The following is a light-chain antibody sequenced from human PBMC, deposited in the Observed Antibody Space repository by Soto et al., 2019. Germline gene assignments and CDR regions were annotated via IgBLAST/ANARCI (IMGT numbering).Light chain of an antibody. CDR2: GAS. CDR1: QSVSSSY. J-gene: IGKJ3*01. V-gene: IGKV3-20*01. CDR3: HHYGSSP. Sequence: EIVLTQSPATLSLSPGERATLSCRASQSVSSSYLAWYQQKPGQAPRLLIYGASSRATGIPDRFSGSGSGTDFTLTISRLEPEDFAVYYCHHYGSSPFGPGTKVDIK.